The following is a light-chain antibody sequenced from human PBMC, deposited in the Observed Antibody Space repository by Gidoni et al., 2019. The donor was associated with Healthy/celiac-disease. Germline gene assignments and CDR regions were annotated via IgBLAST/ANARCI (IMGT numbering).Light chain of an antibody. CDR2: DAS. CDR1: QSVSSY. CDR3: QQRSNWPPLT. J-gene: IGKJ4*01. V-gene: IGKV3-11*01. Sequence: EIVLTQSPATLSLSPGERATLYCRASQSVSSYLAWYQQKPGQAPRLLIYDASNRATGIPARFSGSGSGTDFTLTISSLEPEDFAVYYCQQRSNWPPLTFGGETKVEIK.